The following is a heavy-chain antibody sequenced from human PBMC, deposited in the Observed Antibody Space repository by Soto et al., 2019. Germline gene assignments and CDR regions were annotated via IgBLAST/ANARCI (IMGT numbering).Heavy chain of an antibody. CDR3: ARFLEWLSLSV. CDR1: GDGVSSHSAA. CDR2: TYYRSKWYN. D-gene: IGHD3-3*01. J-gene: IGHJ6*04. Sequence: QSLSLTCAISGDGVSSHSAAGEWIRQSPSRGLEWLGRTYYRSKWYNDYAVSVKSRITINPDTSKNQFSLQLNSVTPEDTAVYYCARFLEWLSLSVWGKGTTVTVSS. V-gene: IGHV6-1*01.